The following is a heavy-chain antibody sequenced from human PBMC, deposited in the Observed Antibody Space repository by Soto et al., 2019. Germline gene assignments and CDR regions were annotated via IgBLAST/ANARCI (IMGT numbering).Heavy chain of an antibody. CDR1: GYTFTGYY. J-gene: IGHJ4*02. CDR3: ARVGYYGDYVYFDY. Sequence: ASVKASCKASGYTFTGYYIHWVRQAPGQGLEWMGWINPNSGGTNYAQKFQGRVTMTRDTSISTAYMELGRLRSDDTAVYYCARVGYYGDYVYFDYWGQGTLVTVSS. CDR2: INPNSGGT. V-gene: IGHV1-2*02. D-gene: IGHD4-17*01.